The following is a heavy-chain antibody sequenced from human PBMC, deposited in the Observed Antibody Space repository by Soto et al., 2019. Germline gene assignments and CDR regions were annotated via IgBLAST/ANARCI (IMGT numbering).Heavy chain of an antibody. D-gene: IGHD2-2*02. J-gene: IGHJ6*03. CDR3: ATLDIVVVPAAILTYYYYMDV. CDR1: GFSFSTYS. CDR2: ISSSSSNI. Sequence: PGGSLRLSCAASGFSFSTYSMSWVRQAPGKGLEWVSFISSSSSNIYYADSVKGRFTISRDNAKNSLYLQMNSLRAEDTAVYYCATLDIVVVPAAILTYYYYMDVWGKGTTVTVSS. V-gene: IGHV3-48*04.